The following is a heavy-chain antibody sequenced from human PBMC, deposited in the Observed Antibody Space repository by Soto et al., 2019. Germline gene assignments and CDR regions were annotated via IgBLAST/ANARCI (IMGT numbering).Heavy chain of an antibody. D-gene: IGHD3-22*01. J-gene: IGHJ4*02. CDR1: GFTFRVFS. CDR3: AREGGSLLHYYFDS. Sequence: VQLVESGGGLVKPGGSLRLACAASGFTFRVFSMNWVRQAPGNVLDWVSAISSSSGYIYYADSLKGRFTVSIDNAKNSLYRQITSLIDENTPVYYCAREGGSLLHYYFDSWGQGTLVTVSS. V-gene: IGHV3-21*01. CDR2: ISSSSGYI.